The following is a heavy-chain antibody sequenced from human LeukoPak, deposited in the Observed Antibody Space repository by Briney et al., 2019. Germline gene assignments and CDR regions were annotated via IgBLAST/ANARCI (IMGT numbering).Heavy chain of an antibody. CDR1: GGSVSSGSYY. J-gene: IGHJ3*02. CDR3: ARGGVRTADFDI. D-gene: IGHD1-14*01. CDR2: IYYSGST. V-gene: IGHV4-61*01. Sequence: PSETLSLTCTVSGGSVSSGSYYWSWIRQPPGKGLEWIGYIYYSGSTNYNPSLKSRVTLSVDTSKNQFSLKLSSVTAADTAVYYCARGGVRTADFDIWGQGTMVTVSS.